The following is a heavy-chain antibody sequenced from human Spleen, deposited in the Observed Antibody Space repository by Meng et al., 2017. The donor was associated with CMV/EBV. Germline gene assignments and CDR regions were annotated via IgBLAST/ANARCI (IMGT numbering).Heavy chain of an antibody. CDR2: ISAYNGNT. CDR1: GYTFTSYG. J-gene: IGHJ6*02. CDR3: ARVYYGSGSYYYYYYYGMDV. D-gene: IGHD3-10*01. Sequence: ASVKVSCKASGYTFTSYGISWVRQAPGQGLEWMGWISAYNGNTNYAQKLQGRVTMTTDTSTSTAYMELRSLRSDDTAVYYCARVYYGSGSYYYYYYYGMDVWGQGTTVTSP. V-gene: IGHV1-18*01.